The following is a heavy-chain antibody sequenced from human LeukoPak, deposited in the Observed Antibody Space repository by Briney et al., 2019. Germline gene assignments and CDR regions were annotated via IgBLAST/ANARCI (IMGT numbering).Heavy chain of an antibody. J-gene: IGHJ4*02. CDR1: GFTFSDSG. Sequence: GGSLRLPCAASGFTFSDSGMHWVRQAPGKGLEWVGRMRSKTQNYATAYAASVKGRFTISRDDSKNTAFLQMNSLKTEDTAVYYCTNYDDSSDLWGYWGQGTLVTVSS. D-gene: IGHD3-22*01. V-gene: IGHV3-73*01. CDR2: MRSKTQNYAT. CDR3: TNYDDSSDLWGY.